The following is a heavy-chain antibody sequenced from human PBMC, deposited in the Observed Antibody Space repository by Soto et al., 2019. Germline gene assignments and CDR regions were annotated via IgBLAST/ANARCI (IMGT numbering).Heavy chain of an antibody. CDR2: IRSKAYGGTT. CDR1: GFSFSDYA. J-gene: IGHJ3*02. Sequence: GGSLRLSCTASGFSFSDYAMSWVRQAPGKGLEWVGFIRSKAYGGTTEYAASVKGRFTISRDDSRSIAYLQMNSLKTEDTAVYYCMRGNGAFDIWGQGTMVTVSS. V-gene: IGHV3-49*04. CDR3: MRGNGAFDI.